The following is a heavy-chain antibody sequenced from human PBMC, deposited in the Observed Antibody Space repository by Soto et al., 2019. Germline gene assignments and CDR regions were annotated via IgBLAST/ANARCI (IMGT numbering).Heavy chain of an antibody. J-gene: IGHJ4*02. CDR1: GFTFSSYA. CDR2: ISGSGGST. V-gene: IGHV3-23*01. CDR3: ARDLDYSSGWLNLDY. Sequence: EVQLLESGGGLVQRGGSLRLSCAASGFTFSSYAMSWVRQAPGKGLEWVSAISGSGGSTYYADSVKGRFTISRDNSKNTLYLQMNSLRAEDTAVYYCARDLDYSSGWLNLDYWGQGTLVTVSS. D-gene: IGHD6-25*01.